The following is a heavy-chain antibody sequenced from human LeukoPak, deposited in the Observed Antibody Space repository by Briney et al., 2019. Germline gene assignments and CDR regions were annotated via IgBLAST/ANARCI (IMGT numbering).Heavy chain of an antibody. CDR2: IYFSGST. J-gene: IGHJ4*02. D-gene: IGHD3-16*01. CDR1: GGSISSYY. Sequence: SETLSLTCTVSGGSISSYYWSWIRQPPGKGLEWIGYIYFSGSTNYNPSLKSRVTISLDTSKNQFSLKLSSVTAADTAVYYCARGYDYVWGSLPFDYWGQGTLVTVSS. CDR3: ARGYDYVWGSLPFDY. V-gene: IGHV4-59*01.